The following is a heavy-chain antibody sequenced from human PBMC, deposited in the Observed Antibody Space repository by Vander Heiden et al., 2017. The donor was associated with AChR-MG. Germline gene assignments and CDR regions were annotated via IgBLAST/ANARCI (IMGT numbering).Heavy chain of an antibody. V-gene: IGHV1-69*04. J-gene: IGHJ6*02. CDR3: ARVSSSWYDYYYGMDV. Sequence: QVQLVQSGAEVTKPGSSVKVSCKASGGTFSSYAISWVRQAPGQGLEWMGRIIPILGIANYAQKFQGRVTITADKSTSTAYMELSSLRSEDTAVYYCARVSSSWYDYYYGMDVWGQGTTVTVSS. D-gene: IGHD6-13*01. CDR1: GGTFSSYA. CDR2: IIPILGIA.